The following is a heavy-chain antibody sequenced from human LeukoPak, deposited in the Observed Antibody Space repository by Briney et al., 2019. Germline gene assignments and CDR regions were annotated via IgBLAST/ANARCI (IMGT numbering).Heavy chain of an antibody. Sequence: SQTLSLTCAISGDSVSTNSGGWNWIRQSPSRGLEWLGRTYYSSNWYNDYAVFVKSRITINPDTSKNQFSLKLISVTAADTAVYYCARATEYYYDSDGNWFDPWGQGTLVTVSS. V-gene: IGHV6-1*01. CDR2: TYYSSNWYN. CDR1: GDSVSTNSGG. J-gene: IGHJ5*02. D-gene: IGHD3-22*01. CDR3: ARATEYYYDSDGNWFDP.